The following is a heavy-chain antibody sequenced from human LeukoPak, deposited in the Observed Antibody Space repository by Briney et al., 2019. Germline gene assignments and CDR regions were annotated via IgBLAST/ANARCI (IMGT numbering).Heavy chain of an antibody. CDR3: ASFSGYSYGFDY. Sequence: PSETLSLTCTVSGGSISSYYWSWIRQPPGKGLEWIGYIYYSGSTNYNPSLKSRVTISVDTSKNQFSLELSSVTAADTAVYYCASFSGYSYGFDYWGQGTLVTVSS. J-gene: IGHJ4*02. CDR2: IYYSGST. CDR1: GGSISSYY. D-gene: IGHD5-18*01. V-gene: IGHV4-59*08.